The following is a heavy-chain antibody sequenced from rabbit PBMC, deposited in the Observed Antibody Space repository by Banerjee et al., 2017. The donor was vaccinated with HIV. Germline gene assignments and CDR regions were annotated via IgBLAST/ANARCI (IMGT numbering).Heavy chain of an antibody. V-gene: IGHV1S45*01. Sequence: QEQLVESGGGLVQPGRSLTLSCKASGFSFSHKYVVCWVRQAPGKGLEWIACINTSSGNTVYASWAKGRFTISKPSSTTVTLQMTSLTAADTATYFCLRRWHSTDLWGPGTLVTVS. J-gene: IGHJ4*01. CDR3: LRRWHSTDL. CDR1: GFSFSHKYV. CDR2: INTSSGNT. D-gene: IGHD7-1*01.